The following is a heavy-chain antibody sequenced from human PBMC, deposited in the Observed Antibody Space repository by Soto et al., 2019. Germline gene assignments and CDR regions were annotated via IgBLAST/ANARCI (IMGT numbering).Heavy chain of an antibody. V-gene: IGHV4-59*01. Sequence: QVQLQESGPGLVKPSETLSLTCTVSDVSFSTYYWSWIRQAPGKGLEWIGYIYYSGSSNYNPSLKSRVTMSVDTSKNQLSLKLSSVTAADTAVYYCARAQGGPFDYWGKGTLVTVSS. D-gene: IGHD2-15*01. J-gene: IGHJ4*02. CDR2: IYYSGSS. CDR1: DVSFSTYY. CDR3: ARAQGGPFDY.